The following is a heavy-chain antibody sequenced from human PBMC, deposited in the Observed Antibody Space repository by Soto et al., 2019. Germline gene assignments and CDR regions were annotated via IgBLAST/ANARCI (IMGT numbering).Heavy chain of an antibody. Sequence: SETLSLTCAVYGGSFSGYYWSWIRQPPGKGLEWIGEINHSGSTNYNPSLKSRVTISVDTSKNQFSLKLSSVTAADTAVYYCARGSGLERYYYYGMDVWGQGTTLTVSS. CDR3: ARGSGLERYYYYGMDV. J-gene: IGHJ6*02. V-gene: IGHV4-34*01. CDR2: INHSGST. CDR1: GGSFSGYY. D-gene: IGHD3-3*01.